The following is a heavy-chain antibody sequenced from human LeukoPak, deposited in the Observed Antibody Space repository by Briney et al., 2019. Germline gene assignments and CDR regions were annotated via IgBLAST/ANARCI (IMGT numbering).Heavy chain of an antibody. Sequence: ASVNVSCKASGYTFTSYGISWVRQAPGQGLEWMGWISAYNGNTNYAQKLQGRVTMTTDTSTSTAYMELRSLRSDDTAVYYCASGGIAAAGTYYYYGMDVWGQGTTVTVSS. CDR2: ISAYNGNT. CDR1: GYTFTSYG. V-gene: IGHV1-18*01. CDR3: ASGGIAAAGTYYYYGMDV. D-gene: IGHD6-13*01. J-gene: IGHJ6*02.